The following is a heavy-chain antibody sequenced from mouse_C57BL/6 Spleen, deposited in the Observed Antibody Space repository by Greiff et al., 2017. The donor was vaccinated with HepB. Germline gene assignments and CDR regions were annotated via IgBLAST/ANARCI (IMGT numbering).Heavy chain of an antibody. CDR2: ISYDGSN. CDR3: ARGITTYYFDY. Sequence: EVQLQQSGPGLVKPSQSLSLTCSVPGYSITSGYYWNWIRQFPGNKLEWMGYISYDGSNNYNPSLKNRISITRDTSKNQFFLKLNSVTTEDTATYYCARGITTYYFDYWGQGTTLTVSS. CDR1: GYSITSGYY. V-gene: IGHV3-6*01. J-gene: IGHJ2*01. D-gene: IGHD1-1*01.